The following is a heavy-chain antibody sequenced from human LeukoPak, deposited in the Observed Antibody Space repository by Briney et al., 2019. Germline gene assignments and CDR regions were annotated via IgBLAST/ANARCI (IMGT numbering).Heavy chain of an antibody. CDR1: GFTFSTYA. V-gene: IGHV3-23*01. CDR2: ISGSGDST. J-gene: IGHJ4*02. Sequence: GGSLRLSCAASGFTFSTYAMSWVRQAPGKGLEWVSDISGSGDSTHYADSVKGRFTISRDNSENTLYLQMSSLRVEDTAVYYCAKGPPDSSNWYKRTEGWGQGTLVTVSS. CDR3: AKGPPDSSNWYKRTEG. D-gene: IGHD6-13*01.